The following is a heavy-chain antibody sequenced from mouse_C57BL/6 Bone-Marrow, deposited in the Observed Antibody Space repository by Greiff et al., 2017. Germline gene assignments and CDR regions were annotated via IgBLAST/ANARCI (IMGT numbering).Heavy chain of an antibody. Sequence: VQLQQSGAELVRPGTSVKVSCKASGYAFTNYLIEWVKQRPGQGLEWIGVINPGSGGTNYNEKFKGKATLTADKSSSTAYMQLSSLTSEDSAVYVCARSQITTVVAPYYSDYWGQGTTHTVSS. CDR1: GYAFTNYL. J-gene: IGHJ2*01. D-gene: IGHD1-1*01. CDR2: INPGSGGT. CDR3: ARSQITTVVAPYYSDY. V-gene: IGHV1-54*01.